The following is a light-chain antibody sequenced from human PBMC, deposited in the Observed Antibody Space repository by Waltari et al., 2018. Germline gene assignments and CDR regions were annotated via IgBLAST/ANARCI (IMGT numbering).Light chain of an antibody. CDR1: SSDVGSYNL. CDR3: CSYAGSSTNV. CDR2: EGS. J-gene: IGLJ1*01. V-gene: IGLV2-23*01. Sequence: QSALTQPASVSGSPGQSITISCTGTSSDVGSYNLVSWYQQHPGKAPKLMIYEGSKRPSGVSNRFSGSKSGNPAALTISGLQAEDEADYYCCSYAGSSTNVFGTGTKVTVL.